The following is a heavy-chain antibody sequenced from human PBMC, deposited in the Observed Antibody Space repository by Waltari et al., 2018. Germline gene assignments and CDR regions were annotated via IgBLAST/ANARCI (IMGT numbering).Heavy chain of an antibody. D-gene: IGHD4-4*01. Sequence: EVHLVESGGGLVQPGGSLRLSSAASGLTIRTYLMTWVRKAPGKGVECVANLKGDGGQESYVVSVKGRFTISRDTANNSLYLQMNSLRAEDTAVYYCARDPHYSNFDYWCQGTLVTVSS. CDR3: ARDPHYSNFDY. J-gene: IGHJ4*02. CDR2: LKGDGGQE. V-gene: IGHV3-7*01. CDR1: GLTIRTYL.